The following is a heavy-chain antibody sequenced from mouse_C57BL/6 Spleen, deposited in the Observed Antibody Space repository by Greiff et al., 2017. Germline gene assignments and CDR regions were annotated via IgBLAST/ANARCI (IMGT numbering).Heavy chain of an antibody. CDR3: ARKYYDYDWYFDV. Sequence: EVQGVESGGDLVKPGGSLKLSCAASGFTFSSYGMSWVRQTPDKRLEWVATISSGGSYTYYPDSVKGRFTISRDNAKNTLYLQMSSLKSEDTAMYYCARKYYDYDWYFDVWGTGTTVTVSS. V-gene: IGHV5-6*01. J-gene: IGHJ1*03. CDR2: ISSGGSYT. CDR1: GFTFSSYG. D-gene: IGHD2-4*01.